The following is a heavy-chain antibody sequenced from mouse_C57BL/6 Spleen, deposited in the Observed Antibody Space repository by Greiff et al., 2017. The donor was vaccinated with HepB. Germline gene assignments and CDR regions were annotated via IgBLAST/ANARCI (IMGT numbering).Heavy chain of an antibody. D-gene: IGHD2-2*01. V-gene: IGHV5-6*01. CDR3: ASEVTPYFDV. CDR2: ISSGGSYT. Sequence: EVQGVESGGDLVKPGGSLKLSCAASGFTFSSYGMSWVRQTPDKRLEWVATISSGGSYTYYPDSVKGRFTISRDNAKNTLYLPMSSLKSEDTAMYYCASEVTPYFDVWGTGTTVTVSS. CDR1: GFTFSSYG. J-gene: IGHJ1*03.